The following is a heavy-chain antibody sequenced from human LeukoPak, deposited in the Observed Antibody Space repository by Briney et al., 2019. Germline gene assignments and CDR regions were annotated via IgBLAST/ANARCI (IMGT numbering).Heavy chain of an antibody. Sequence: PSETLSLTCAVSGGSISSGGYSWSWIRQPPGKGLEWIGYIYHSGSTYYNPSLKSRVTISVDRSKNQFSLKLSSVTAADTAVYYCARQIYTGGYFDYWGQGPRSPSPQ. CDR1: GGSISSGGYS. J-gene: IGHJ4*02. CDR2: IYHSGST. D-gene: IGHD1-14*01. V-gene: IGHV4-30-2*01. CDR3: ARQIYTGGYFDY.